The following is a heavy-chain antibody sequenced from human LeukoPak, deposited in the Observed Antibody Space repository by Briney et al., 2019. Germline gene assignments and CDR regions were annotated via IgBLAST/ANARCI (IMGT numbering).Heavy chain of an antibody. J-gene: IGHJ4*02. CDR2: ISGSGGST. D-gene: IGHD6-6*01. Sequence: SGGSLRLACAASGFTFNNYAMSWVRQAPGKGLEWVSAISGSGGSTYYADSVKGRFTISRDSSKNTLYLQMNSLRAEDTAVYYCARLYSSSPSVDYWGQGTLVTVSS. V-gene: IGHV3-23*01. CDR3: ARLYSSSPSVDY. CDR1: GFTFNNYA.